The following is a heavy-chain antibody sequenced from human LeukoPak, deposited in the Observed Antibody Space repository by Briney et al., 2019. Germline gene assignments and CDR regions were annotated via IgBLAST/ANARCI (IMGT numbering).Heavy chain of an antibody. Sequence: ASVKVSCKASGYTFTGYYMHWVRQAPGQGLEWMGWINPNSGGTNYAQKFQGRVTMTRDTSISTAYMELSRLRSDDTAVYYCARIRSSGWGPNFDYWGQGTLVTVSS. D-gene: IGHD6-19*01. CDR3: ARIRSSGWGPNFDY. CDR2: INPNSGGT. CDR1: GYTFTGYY. J-gene: IGHJ4*02. V-gene: IGHV1-2*02.